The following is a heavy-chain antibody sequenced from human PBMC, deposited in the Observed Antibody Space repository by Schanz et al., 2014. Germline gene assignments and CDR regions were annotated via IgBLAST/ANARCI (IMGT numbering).Heavy chain of an antibody. CDR3: AAPSFFSF. CDR1: GFSFSSYS. CDR2: ISSGGTTI. Sequence: EVQLVESGGGLVQPGESLRLSCAVSGFSFSSYSMSWVRQAPGKGLEWIAYISSGGTTIYYADSVKGRFTISRDNAKSSLYLQMNSLRDEDTAVYYCAAPSFFSFWGQGTLVAVSS. J-gene: IGHJ4*02. D-gene: IGHD3-3*01. V-gene: IGHV3-48*02.